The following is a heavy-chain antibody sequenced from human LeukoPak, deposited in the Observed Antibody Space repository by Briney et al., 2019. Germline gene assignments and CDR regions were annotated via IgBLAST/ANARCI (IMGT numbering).Heavy chain of an antibody. J-gene: IGHJ4*02. CDR3: AREVSPWGSSFDY. CDR1: GYTFTGYY. Sequence: ASVKVSCKAYGYTFTGYYMHWVRQAPGQGLEGMGWINPNSGATTYAQKFQDRVTMTRDTSISTAYVDLSRLRSDDTAVYYCAREVSPWGSSFDYWGQGTLVTVSS. D-gene: IGHD6-6*01. CDR2: INPNSGAT. V-gene: IGHV1-2*02.